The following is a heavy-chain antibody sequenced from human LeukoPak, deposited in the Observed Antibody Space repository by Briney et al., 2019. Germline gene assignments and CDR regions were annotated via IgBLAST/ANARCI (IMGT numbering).Heavy chain of an antibody. CDR1: GYTFTSYA. V-gene: IGHV1-3*01. D-gene: IGHD2-2*01. Sequence: ASVKVSCKASGYTFTSYAMHWVRQAPGQRLEWMGWINAGNGNTKYSQKFQGRVTITRDTSASTAYMELSSLRSEDTAVYYCARSRTAAIPVVPAPSDSNYSYSVMDAWGKGPRSPSPQ. J-gene: IGHJ6*04. CDR2: INAGNGNT. CDR3: ARSRTAAIPVVPAPSDSNYSYSVMDA.